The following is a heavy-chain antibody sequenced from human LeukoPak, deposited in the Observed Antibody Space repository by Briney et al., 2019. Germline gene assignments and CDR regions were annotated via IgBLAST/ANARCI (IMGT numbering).Heavy chain of an antibody. Sequence: SETLPLTCTVSGGSISSYYWSWIRQPPGKGLERIGYIYYSGSTNYNPSLKSRVTISVDTSKNQFSLKLSSETAADTAVYYCAGRGIAVADYPYWGQGTLVTVSS. CDR2: IYYSGST. D-gene: IGHD6-19*01. V-gene: IGHV4-59*08. CDR3: AGRGIAVADYPY. CDR1: GGSISSYY. J-gene: IGHJ4*02.